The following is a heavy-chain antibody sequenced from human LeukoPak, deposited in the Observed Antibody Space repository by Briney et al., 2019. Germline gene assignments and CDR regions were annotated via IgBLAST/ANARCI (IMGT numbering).Heavy chain of an antibody. CDR1: GYSISSGYY. J-gene: IGHJ3*02. V-gene: IGHV4-38-2*01. D-gene: IGHD3-16*01. Sequence: PSETLSLTCAVSGYSISSGYYWGWIRPPPGKGLEWIGSIYHSGSTYYNPSLKSRVTISVDTSKNQFSLKLSSVTAADTAVYYCARLGVADAFDIWGQGTMVTVSS. CDR3: ARLGVADAFDI. CDR2: IYHSGST.